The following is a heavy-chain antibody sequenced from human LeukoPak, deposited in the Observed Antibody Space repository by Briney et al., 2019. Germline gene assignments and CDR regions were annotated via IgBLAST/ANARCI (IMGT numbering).Heavy chain of an antibody. V-gene: IGHV1-18*01. CDR1: GYTFSAFY. Sequence: GASVKVSCKTSGYTFSAFYMHWVRQAPGQGLEWMGWISAYNGNTNFEQNFQGRVTMTTDTSTNTAYMELRSLRSDDTAVYYCARADYYDSSGYFDYWGQGTLVTVSS. D-gene: IGHD3-22*01. CDR3: ARADYYDSSGYFDY. J-gene: IGHJ4*02. CDR2: ISAYNGNT.